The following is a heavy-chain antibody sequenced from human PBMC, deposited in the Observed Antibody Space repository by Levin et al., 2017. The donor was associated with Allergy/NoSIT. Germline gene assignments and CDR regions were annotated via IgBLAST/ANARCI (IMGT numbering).Heavy chain of an antibody. D-gene: IGHD6-13*01. CDR3: ARHRYSSSWYPPFDY. J-gene: IGHJ4*02. V-gene: IGHV4-59*08. Sequence: SETLSLTCTVSGGSISTYYWSWVRQPPGKGLEWIGYVYYTGSTNSNASLKSRVTISVDTSKNQFSLKLSSVTAADTAVYYCARHRYSSSWYPPFDYWGQGTLVTVSS. CDR1: GGSISTYY. CDR2: VYYTGST.